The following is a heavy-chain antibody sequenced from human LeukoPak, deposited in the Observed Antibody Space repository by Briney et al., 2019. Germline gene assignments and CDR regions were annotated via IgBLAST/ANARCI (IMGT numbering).Heavy chain of an antibody. Sequence: GGSLRLSCAASGFTFDDYAMHWVRQAPGKGLEWVSGISWNSGSIGYADSVKGRFTISRDNAKNSLYLQMNSLRAEDTAVYYCAGLLVAGVASVDYWGQGTLVTVSS. D-gene: IGHD6-19*01. V-gene: IGHV3-9*01. CDR1: GFTFDDYA. CDR3: AGLLVAGVASVDY. CDR2: ISWNSGSI. J-gene: IGHJ4*02.